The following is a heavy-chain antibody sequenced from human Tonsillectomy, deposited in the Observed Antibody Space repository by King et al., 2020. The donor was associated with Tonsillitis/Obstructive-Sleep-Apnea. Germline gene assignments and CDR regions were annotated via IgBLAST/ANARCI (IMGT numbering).Heavy chain of an antibody. CDR2: INPSGGST. CDR1: GYTFTSHY. CDR3: ARDRRSYYGSGSPDV. Sequence: VQLVESGPEVKKPGASLKVSCKASGYTFTSHYMHWVRQAPGQGLEWMGIINPSGGSTNYAQKYQGRVAMTRDTSTSTVYMELSSLRSEDTAVYYCARDRRSYYGSGSPDVWGQGTLVTVSS. J-gene: IGHJ4*02. V-gene: IGHV1-46*01. D-gene: IGHD3-10*01.